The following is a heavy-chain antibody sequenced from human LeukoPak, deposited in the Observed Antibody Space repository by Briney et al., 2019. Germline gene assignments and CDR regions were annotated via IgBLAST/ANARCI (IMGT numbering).Heavy chain of an antibody. CDR2: IRYDGSNK. CDR3: AKVWFGELRDFDY. CDR1: GFTFSSYG. Sequence: AGGSLRLSCAASGFTFSSYGMHWVRQAPGKGLGWVAFIRYDGSNKYYADSVKGRFTISRDNSKNTLYLQMNSLRAEDTAVYYCAKVWFGELRDFDYWGQGTLVTVSS. J-gene: IGHJ4*02. D-gene: IGHD3-10*01. V-gene: IGHV3-30*02.